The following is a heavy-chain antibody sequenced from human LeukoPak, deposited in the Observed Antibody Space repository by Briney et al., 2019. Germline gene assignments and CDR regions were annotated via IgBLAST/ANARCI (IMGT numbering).Heavy chain of an antibody. J-gene: IGHJ4*02. CDR3: ARRAGAYSHPYDY. D-gene: IGHD4/OR15-4a*01. V-gene: IGHV3-74*01. CDR2: INHDGSSA. Sequence: GWSLRLSCVTSGFTFTTFWRHGVGQAPGKGLVWVARINHDGSSANYVDSVKGRFTISRDNSKNTLYLQMNSLRVEDTAVYYCARRAGAYSHPYDYWGQGTLVTVSS. CDR1: GFTFTTFW.